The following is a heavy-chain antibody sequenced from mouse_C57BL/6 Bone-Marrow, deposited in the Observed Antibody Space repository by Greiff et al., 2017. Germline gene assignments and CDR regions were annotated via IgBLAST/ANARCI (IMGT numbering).Heavy chain of an antibody. CDR2: IDPSDSYT. J-gene: IGHJ4*01. CDR1: GYTFTSYW. CDR3: AREFYYSMDY. V-gene: IGHV1-69*01. Sequence: QVQLQQPGAELVMPGASVKLSCKASGYTFTSYWMHWVKQRPGQGLEWIGEIDPSDSYTNYNQKFKGKSTLTVDKSSSSANMQLSSLTSEDSAVYYCAREFYYSMDYWGQGTSVTVSS.